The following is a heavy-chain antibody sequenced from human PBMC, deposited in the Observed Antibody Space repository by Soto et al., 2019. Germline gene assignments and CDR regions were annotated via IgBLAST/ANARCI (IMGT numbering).Heavy chain of an antibody. Sequence: QVPLVESGGGVIQPGRSLRLSCAASGFTFSSYAMHWVRQAPGKGLEWVAVISYDGSNKYYADSVKGRFTISRDNSKHTLYLQMNSLRAEDTAVYYCARFKGCSGGSCCPYFDYWGQGTLVTVSS. J-gene: IGHJ4*02. D-gene: IGHD2-15*01. CDR3: ARFKGCSGGSCCPYFDY. V-gene: IGHV3-30-3*01. CDR1: GFTFSSYA. CDR2: ISYDGSNK.